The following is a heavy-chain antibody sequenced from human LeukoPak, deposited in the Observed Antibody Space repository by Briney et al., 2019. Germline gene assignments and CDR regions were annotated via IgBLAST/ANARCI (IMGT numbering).Heavy chain of an antibody. CDR1: GYTFTSYG. Sequence: ASVKVSCKASGYTFTSYGISWVRQAPGQGFEWMGWISAYNGNTNYAQKLQGRVTMTTDTSTSTAYMELRSLGSDETAVYYCARVDLLTGYYFFDYWGQGTLVTVSS. D-gene: IGHD3-9*01. J-gene: IGHJ4*02. V-gene: IGHV1-18*01. CDR2: ISAYNGNT. CDR3: ARVDLLTGYYFFDY.